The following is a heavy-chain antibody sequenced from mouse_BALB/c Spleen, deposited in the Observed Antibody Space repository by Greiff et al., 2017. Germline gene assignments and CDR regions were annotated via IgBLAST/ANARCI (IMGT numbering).Heavy chain of an antibody. CDR1: GFTFSSYY. D-gene: IGHD2-10*02. CDR2: INSNGGST. Sequence: EVQLVESGGGLVKLGGSLKLSCAASGFTFSSYYMSWVRQTPEKRLELVAAINSNGGSTYYPDTVKGRFTISRDNAKNTLYLQMSSLKSEDTALYYCARHGYGNRYAMDYWGQGTSVTVSS. CDR3: ARHGYGNRYAMDY. J-gene: IGHJ4*01. V-gene: IGHV5-6-2*01.